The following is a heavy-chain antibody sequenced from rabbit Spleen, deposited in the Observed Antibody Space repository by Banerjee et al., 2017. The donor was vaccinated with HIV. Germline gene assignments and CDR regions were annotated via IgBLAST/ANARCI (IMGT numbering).Heavy chain of an antibody. CDR3: ARDSGTSFSTYGMDL. J-gene: IGHJ6*01. Sequence: QSLEESGGDLVKPEGSLTLTCTASGFSFSSSDYMCWVRQPPGKGPEWIACVAAGVSFTSYYATWAKGRFTISKTSSTTVTLQMTSLTAADTATYFCARDSGTSFSTYGMDLWGQGTLVTVS. V-gene: IGHV1S40*01. CDR1: GFSFSSSDY. CDR2: VAAGVSFTS. D-gene: IGHD8-1*01.